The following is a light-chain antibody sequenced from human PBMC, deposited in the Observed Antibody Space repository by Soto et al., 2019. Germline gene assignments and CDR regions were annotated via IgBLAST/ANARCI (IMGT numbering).Light chain of an antibody. CDR1: SNDIGDYNS. CDR2: EVS. J-gene: IGLJ3*02. CDR3: SSYTTTSTLEV. V-gene: IGLV2-14*01. Sequence: QSALTQPASVSGSPGQSITISCTGTSNDIGDYNSVSWYQQHPGKATKLMIYEVSNRPSGVSNRFSGAKSGNTASLTISGLQAADEADHYCSSYTTTSTLEVFGGGTKVTVL.